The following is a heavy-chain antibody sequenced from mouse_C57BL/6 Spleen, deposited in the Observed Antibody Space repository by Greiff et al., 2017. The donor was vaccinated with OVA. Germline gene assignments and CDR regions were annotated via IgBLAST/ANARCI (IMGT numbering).Heavy chain of an antibody. J-gene: IGHJ1*03. CDR3: AFTTVVADWYFDV. CDR1: GFSLSTSGMG. CDR2: IYWDDDT. V-gene: IGHV8-12*01. Sequence: QVQLKESGPGILQSSQTLSLTCSFSGFSLSTSGMGVSWIRQPSGKGLEWLAHIYWDDDTRYNPSLKSRLTISKDTSRNQVFLKVTSVDTADTATYYCAFTTVVADWYFDVWGTGTTVTVSS. D-gene: IGHD1-1*01.